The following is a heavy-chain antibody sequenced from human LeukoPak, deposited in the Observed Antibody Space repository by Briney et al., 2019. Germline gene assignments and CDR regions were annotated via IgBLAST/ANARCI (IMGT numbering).Heavy chain of an antibody. V-gene: IGHV3-20*04. D-gene: IGHD6-19*01. CDR3: ARDGRSYSNGPA. Sequence: VGSLRLSCAASGFTFDDYGMSWVGQVPGKGLEWVSGINWNGGSTGYADSVKGRFTISRDNAKNSLYLQMNSLRAEDTALYYCARDGRSYSNGPAWGQGTLVTVSS. J-gene: IGHJ5*02. CDR2: INWNGGST. CDR1: GFTFDDYG.